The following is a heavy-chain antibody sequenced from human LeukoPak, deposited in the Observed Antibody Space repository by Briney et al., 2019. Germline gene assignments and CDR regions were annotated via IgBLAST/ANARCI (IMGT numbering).Heavy chain of an antibody. CDR3: SSRDSTGTGFDY. V-gene: IGHV3-49*04. D-gene: IGHD1-14*01. J-gene: IGHJ4*02. CDR2: IRNKAFGGTT. CDR1: GFTFGDYT. Sequence: PGGSLRLSCTASGFTFGDYTMTWVRQAPGKGLEWVGFIRNKAFGGTTEYAASVKGRFTISRDDSKSIAYLQMNSLKTEDTALYYSSSRDSTGTGFDYWGQGTLVTVSS.